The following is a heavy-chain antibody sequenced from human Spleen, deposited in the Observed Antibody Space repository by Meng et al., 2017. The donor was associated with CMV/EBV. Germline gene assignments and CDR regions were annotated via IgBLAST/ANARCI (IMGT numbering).Heavy chain of an antibody. J-gene: IGHJ4*02. Sequence: GESLKISCAASGFTFSDYYMSWIRQAPGKGLEWVSYISCSVSTIYYADSVKGRFTISRDNAKNSLSLQMNSLSAEDTAVYYCASEIIAPSDYWGQGTLVTVSS. CDR3: ASEIIAPSDY. D-gene: IGHD6-13*01. CDR1: GFTFSDYY. V-gene: IGHV3-11*04. CDR2: ISCSVSTI.